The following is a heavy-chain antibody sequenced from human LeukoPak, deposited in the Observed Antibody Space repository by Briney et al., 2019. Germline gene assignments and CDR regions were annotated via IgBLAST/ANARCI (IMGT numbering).Heavy chain of an antibody. CDR2: IWYDGRNK. D-gene: IGHD4-11*01. CDR1: GFDFSNYD. V-gene: IGHV3-33*01. Sequence: GGSLRLSCAASGFDFSNYDMHWDRQAPGKGLEWVALIWYDGRNKQYADSVKGRFTISRDNSKNTLYLQMSSLRVEDTALYYCARVVTTANHDAFDIWGQGTMVTVSS. J-gene: IGHJ3*02. CDR3: ARVVTTANHDAFDI.